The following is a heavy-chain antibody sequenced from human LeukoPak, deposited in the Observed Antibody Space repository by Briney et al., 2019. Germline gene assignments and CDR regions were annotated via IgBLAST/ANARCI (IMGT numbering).Heavy chain of an antibody. CDR3: ASEREYCSSTSCHYYFDY. V-gene: IGHV3-7*01. Sequence: GGSLRLSCAAPGFTFSSYWMSWVRQAPGKGLEWVANIKQDGSEKYYVDSVKGRFTISRDNAKNSLYLQMNSLRAEDTAVYYCASEREYCSSTSCHYYFDYWGQGTLVTVSS. CDR2: IKQDGSEK. D-gene: IGHD2-2*01. CDR1: GFTFSSYW. J-gene: IGHJ4*02.